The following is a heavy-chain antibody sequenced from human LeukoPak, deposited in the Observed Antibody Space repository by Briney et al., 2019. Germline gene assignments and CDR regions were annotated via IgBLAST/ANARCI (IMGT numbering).Heavy chain of an antibody. J-gene: IGHJ6*02. CDR2: IYSGGST. CDR3: ARDSDCSGGSCYGMDV. V-gene: IGHV3-53*04. Sequence: GGSLRLSCAASGFTFSSYSMSWVRQAPGKGLEWVSVIYSGGSTYYADSVKGRFTISRHNSKNTLYLQMNSLRAEDTAVYYCARDSDCSGGSCYGMDVWGQGTTVTVSS. CDR1: GFTFSSYS. D-gene: IGHD2-15*01.